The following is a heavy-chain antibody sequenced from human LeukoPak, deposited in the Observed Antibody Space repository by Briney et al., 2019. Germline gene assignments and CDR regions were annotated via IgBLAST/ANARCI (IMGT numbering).Heavy chain of an antibody. V-gene: IGHV7-4-1*02. D-gene: IGHD1-1*01. CDR1: GYTFTSYA. J-gene: IGHJ5*02. Sequence: ASVKVSCKASGYTFTSYAMNWVRQAPGQGLEWMGWINTNTGNPTYAQGFTGRFVFSLDTSVSTAYLQISSLKAEDTAVYYCARDSWDWNQNWFDPWGQGTLVTVSS. CDR2: INTNTGNP. CDR3: ARDSWDWNQNWFDP.